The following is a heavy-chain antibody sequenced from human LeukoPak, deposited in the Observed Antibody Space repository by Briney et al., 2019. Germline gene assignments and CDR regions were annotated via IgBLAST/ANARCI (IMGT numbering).Heavy chain of an antibody. CDR1: GFTFSSYA. CDR3: ARVRYSSSWYGGGYYFDY. D-gene: IGHD6-13*01. V-gene: IGHV3-30*04. Sequence: GGSLRLSCAASGFTFSSYAMHWVRQAPGKGLERVAVISYDGSNKYYADSVKGRFTISRDNSKNTLYLQMNSLRAEDTAVYYCARVRYSSSWYGGGYYFDYWGQGTLVTVSS. J-gene: IGHJ4*02. CDR2: ISYDGSNK.